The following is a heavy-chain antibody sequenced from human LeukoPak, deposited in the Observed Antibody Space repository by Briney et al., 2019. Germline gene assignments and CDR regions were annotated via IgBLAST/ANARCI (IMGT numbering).Heavy chain of an antibody. D-gene: IGHD1-26*01. Sequence: EASVKVSCKASGGTFSSYAISWVRQAPGQGLEWMGGIIPIFGTANYAQKFQGRVTITADESTSTAYMELSSLRSEDTAVYYCARARGGSYASHWFDPWGQGTLVTVSS. CDR3: ARARGGSYASHWFDP. J-gene: IGHJ5*02. V-gene: IGHV1-69*13. CDR2: IIPIFGTA. CDR1: GGTFSSYA.